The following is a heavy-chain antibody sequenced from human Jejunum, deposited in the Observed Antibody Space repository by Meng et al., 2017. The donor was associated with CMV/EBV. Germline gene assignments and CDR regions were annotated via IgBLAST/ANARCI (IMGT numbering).Heavy chain of an antibody. Sequence: SGFTVASYSMKWVRQAPGKGLEWVSSISSSSSYIYYAESVKGRFAISRDNAKNSLYLQMNSLRAEDTAVYYCARAGGIYDSPDVWGQGTTVTVSS. J-gene: IGHJ6*02. V-gene: IGHV3-21*01. CDR3: ARAGGIYDSPDV. D-gene: IGHD3-3*01. CDR1: GFTVASYS. CDR2: ISSSSSYI.